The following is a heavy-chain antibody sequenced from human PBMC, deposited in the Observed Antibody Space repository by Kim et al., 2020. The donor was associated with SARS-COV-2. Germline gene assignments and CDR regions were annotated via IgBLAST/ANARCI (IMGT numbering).Heavy chain of an antibody. CDR2: IGAGNGDP. V-gene: IGHV1-3*01. CDR1: GYSFTNYA. CDR3: ARGGNWNDGFDY. D-gene: IGHD1-1*01. Sequence: ASVKVSCRASGYSFTNYAMDWVRQAPGQRLVWMGRIGAGNGDPRFSQIFQDRVTFTRDTSASIAYMELSSLTSEDTAVYYCARGGNWNDGFDYWGQGTLVTVSS. J-gene: IGHJ4*02.